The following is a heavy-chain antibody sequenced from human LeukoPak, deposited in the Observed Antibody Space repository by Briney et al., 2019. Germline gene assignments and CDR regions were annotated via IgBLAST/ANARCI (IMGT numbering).Heavy chain of an antibody. D-gene: IGHD5-12*01. CDR2: IYASGTI. V-gene: IGHV4-4*07. J-gene: IGHJ4*02. CDR1: GGSVSSYY. Sequence: PSETLSLTCTVSGGSVSSYYWSWIRQPVGKGLEWIGRIYASGTINYSPSLKSRVTMAMDTSKNQFSLKLSSVTAADTAVYYCARGSGYVNFDFWGQGTLVTVSS. CDR3: ARGSGYVNFDF.